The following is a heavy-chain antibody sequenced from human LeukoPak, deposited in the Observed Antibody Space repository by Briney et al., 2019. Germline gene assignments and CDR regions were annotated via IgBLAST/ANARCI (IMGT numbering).Heavy chain of an antibody. J-gene: IGHJ4*02. V-gene: IGHV4-34*01. CDR3: AGGYDSSGYHFDY. D-gene: IGHD3-22*01. CDR1: GGSFSGYY. CDR2: INHSGST. Sequence: SETLSLTCAVYGGSFSGYYWSWIRQPPGKGLEWIGEINHSGSTNYNPSLKSRVTISVDTSKNQFSLKLSSVIAADTAVYYCAGGYDSSGYHFDYWGQGTLVTVSS.